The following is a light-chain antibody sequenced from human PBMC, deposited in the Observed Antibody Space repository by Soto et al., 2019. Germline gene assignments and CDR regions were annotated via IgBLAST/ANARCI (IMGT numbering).Light chain of an antibody. CDR1: QGINIY. J-gene: IGKJ4*01. CDR3: QQAYGSPLT. V-gene: IGKV1-39*01. CDR2: AAS. Sequence: DIQMTQSPSSLSASVGDRVTLTCRTSQGINIYLNWYQQRPGKAPQLLIYAASNLHSGVPSRFSGSGSGTDFSLTINNLQLEDVATYYCQQAYGSPLTFGGGTKVDI.